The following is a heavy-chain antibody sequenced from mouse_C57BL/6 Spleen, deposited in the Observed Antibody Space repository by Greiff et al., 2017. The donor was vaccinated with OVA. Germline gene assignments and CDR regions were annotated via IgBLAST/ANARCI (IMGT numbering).Heavy chain of an antibody. V-gene: IGHV14-4*01. D-gene: IGHD4-1*01. CDR1: GFNIKDDY. Sequence: VQLQQSGAELVRPGASVKLSCTASGFNIKDDYMHLVKQRPEQGLEWIGWIDPENGDTEYASKFQGKATITADTSSNTAYLQLSSLTSEDTAVYYCTKTGTSFAYWGQGTLVTVSA. CDR3: TKTGTSFAY. J-gene: IGHJ3*01. CDR2: IDPENGDT.